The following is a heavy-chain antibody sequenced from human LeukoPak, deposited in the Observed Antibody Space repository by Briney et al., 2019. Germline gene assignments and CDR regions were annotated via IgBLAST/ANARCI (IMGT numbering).Heavy chain of an antibody. V-gene: IGHV3-30*03. CDR1: GFTFSSCV. J-gene: IGHJ5*02. D-gene: IGHD1-1*01. CDR2: VLYDGTTK. CDR3: ARAGGPNWPDVNWFGP. Sequence: PGRSLGLSCAASGFTFSSCVMHWVRQAPGTGLEWVADVLYDGTTKHYADSVKGRFTISRDNSKNTLYLQMNSLRLEDTAVYYCARAGGPNWPDVNWFGPWGQGTLVTVSS.